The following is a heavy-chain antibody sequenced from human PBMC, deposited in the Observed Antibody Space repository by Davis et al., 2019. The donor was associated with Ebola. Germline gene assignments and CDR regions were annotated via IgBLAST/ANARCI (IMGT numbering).Heavy chain of an antibody. CDR3: ARLDEDDYLTGPDY. Sequence: PGGSLRLSCAASGFSFSNYAMHWVRQAPGKGLEWVAFISYDGSNKDCADSLKGRFTISRDNSKNTVDLQMNSLRVEDTAVYYCARLDEDDYLTGPDYWGQGTLVTVSS. CDR2: ISYDGSNK. J-gene: IGHJ4*02. CDR1: GFSFSNYA. D-gene: IGHD3-9*01. V-gene: IGHV3-30-3*01.